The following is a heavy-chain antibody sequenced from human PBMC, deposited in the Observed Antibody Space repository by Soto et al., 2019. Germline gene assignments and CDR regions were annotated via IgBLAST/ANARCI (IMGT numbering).Heavy chain of an antibody. Sequence: QVQLVESGGGVVQPGRSLRLSCAAYGFTFSSYGMHWLRQAPGKGLEWVAVIWYDGSNKYYADSVKGRFTISRDNSKNTLYLQMNSLRAEDTAVYYCARAARHIYFEYWGQGTLVTVSS. V-gene: IGHV3-33*01. CDR3: ARAARHIYFEY. J-gene: IGHJ4*02. CDR2: IWYDGSNK. D-gene: IGHD6-6*01. CDR1: GFTFSSYG.